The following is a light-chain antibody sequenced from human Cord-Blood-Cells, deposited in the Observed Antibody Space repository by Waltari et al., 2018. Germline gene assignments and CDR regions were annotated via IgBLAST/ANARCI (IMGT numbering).Light chain of an antibody. CDR3: SSYAGSNKV. Sequence: QSALTQPPSASGSPGQSVTISCTGTSSDVGGYNYVSWYQQHPGKAPKLMIYEVSKRPSGVPERFSGSKSGNTASLTVSGLQVEDEADYYCSSYAGSNKVFGGGTKLTVL. V-gene: IGLV2-8*01. CDR2: EVS. J-gene: IGLJ3*02. CDR1: SSDVGGYNY.